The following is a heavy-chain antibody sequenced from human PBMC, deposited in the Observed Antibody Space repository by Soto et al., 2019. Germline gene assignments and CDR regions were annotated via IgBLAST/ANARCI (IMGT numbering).Heavy chain of an antibody. CDR3: ARMGYGSGSYPRSTTSARVN. Sequence: PGGSLRLSCAASGFTFSIYGMHWVRQAPGKGLEWVAVIWYDGSNKYYADSVKGRFTISRDNSKNTLYLQMSSLRAEDTAVYYCARMGYGSGSYPRSTTSARVNWGQGTLVTVSS. J-gene: IGHJ4*02. CDR2: IWYDGSNK. D-gene: IGHD3-10*01. V-gene: IGHV3-33*01. CDR1: GFTFSIYG.